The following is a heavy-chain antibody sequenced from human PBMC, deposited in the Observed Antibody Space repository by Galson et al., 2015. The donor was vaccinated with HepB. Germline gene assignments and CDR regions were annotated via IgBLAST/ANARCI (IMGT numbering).Heavy chain of an antibody. CDR2: INNSGGRT. CDR1: GFTFSIYA. J-gene: IGHJ4*02. CDR3: IQNWNGDN. Sequence: SLRLSCSASGFTFSIYAMRWVRQAPGKGLEWVSAINNSGGRTYYADSVKGRFTISRDNSKNTLYLQMNSLRAEDTAVYYCIQNWNGDNWGQGTLVTVSS. D-gene: IGHD1-1*01. V-gene: IGHV3-23*01.